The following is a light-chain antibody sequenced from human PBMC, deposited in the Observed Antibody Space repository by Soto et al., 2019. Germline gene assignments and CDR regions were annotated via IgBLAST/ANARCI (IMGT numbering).Light chain of an antibody. J-gene: IGKJ2*01. CDR3: QQYGWSPPYT. CDR1: QSVSSSY. V-gene: IGKV3-20*01. CDR2: GAS. Sequence: EIVLTQSPGTLSLSPGERATLSCRASQSVSSSYLAWYQQKPGQAPRLLIYGASSRATGIPDRFSGIGSGTDFTLTISRLEPEYFAVYYCQQYGWSPPYTFGRGTKLYIK.